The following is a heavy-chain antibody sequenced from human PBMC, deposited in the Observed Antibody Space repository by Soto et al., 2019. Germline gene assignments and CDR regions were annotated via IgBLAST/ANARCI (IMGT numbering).Heavy chain of an antibody. CDR2: IIPIFGTA. CDR3: ARGALRYSSSWSIDY. J-gene: IGHJ4*02. CDR1: GGTFSSYA. Sequence: GASVKVSCKASGGTFSSYAISWVRQAHGQGLEWMGGIIPIFGTANYAQKFQGRVTITADESTSTAYMELSSLRSEDTAVYYCARGALRYSSSWSIDYWGQGTLVTVSS. V-gene: IGHV1-69*13. D-gene: IGHD6-13*01.